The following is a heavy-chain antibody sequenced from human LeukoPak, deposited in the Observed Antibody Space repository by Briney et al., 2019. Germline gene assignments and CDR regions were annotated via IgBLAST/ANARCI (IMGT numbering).Heavy chain of an antibody. J-gene: IGHJ4*02. CDR1: GFIFSSHG. CDR3: AKGGAVAGGLFDY. V-gene: IGHV3-23*01. D-gene: IGHD6-19*01. Sequence: GGTLRLSCAASGFIFSSHGMNWVRQAPGKGLEWVSGISPSGDATFYADSVKGRFTISRDNSKNTVYLQMNSLRAEDTAVYYCAKGGAVAGGLFDYWGQGTLVTVSS. CDR2: ISPSGDAT.